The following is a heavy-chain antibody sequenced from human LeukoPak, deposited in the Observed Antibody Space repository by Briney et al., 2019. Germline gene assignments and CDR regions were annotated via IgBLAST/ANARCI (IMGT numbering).Heavy chain of an antibody. CDR1: GYTLTGYY. D-gene: IGHD3-16*01. Sequence: ASVKVSCKASGYTLTGYYMHWVRQAPGQGLEWMGWINPNSGGTNYAQKFQGRVTMTRDTSISTAYMELSRLRSDDTAVYYCARDQAGVMMWDYWGQGTLVTVSS. CDR3: ARDQAGVMMWDY. J-gene: IGHJ4*02. V-gene: IGHV1-2*02. CDR2: INPNSGGT.